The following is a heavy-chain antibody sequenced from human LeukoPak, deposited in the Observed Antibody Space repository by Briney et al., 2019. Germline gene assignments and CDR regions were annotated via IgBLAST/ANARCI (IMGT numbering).Heavy chain of an antibody. D-gene: IGHD5-12*01. Sequence: ASVKVSCKASGYTFTGYYMHWVRQAPGQGLEWMGRINPNSGGTNYAQKFQGRVTMTRDTSFSTAYMELSRLRSDDTAVYYCARDRHSGYDAFDIWGQGTMVTVSS. CDR1: GYTFTGYY. V-gene: IGHV1-2*06. CDR2: INPNSGGT. CDR3: ARDRHSGYDAFDI. J-gene: IGHJ3*02.